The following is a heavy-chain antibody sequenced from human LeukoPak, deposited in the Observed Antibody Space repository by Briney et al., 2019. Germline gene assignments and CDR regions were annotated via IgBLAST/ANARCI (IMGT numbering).Heavy chain of an antibody. CDR3: ATQYCSSTSCSYPFDP. J-gene: IGHJ5*02. Sequence: SETLSLTCAVSGDSISSYYWSWIRQPPGKGLEWIGYIYYSGSTNYNPSLKSRVTISVDTSKNQFSLKLSSVTAADTAVYYCATQYCSSTSCSYPFDPWGQGTLVTVSS. V-gene: IGHV4-59*01. CDR1: GDSISSYY. D-gene: IGHD2-2*01. CDR2: IYYSGST.